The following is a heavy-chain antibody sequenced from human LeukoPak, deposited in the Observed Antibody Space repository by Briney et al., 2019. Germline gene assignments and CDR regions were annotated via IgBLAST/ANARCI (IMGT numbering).Heavy chain of an antibody. CDR3: ARGPYGDYVWQYNWFDP. CDR1: GGSISSGGYY. CDR2: IYYSGST. J-gene: IGHJ5*02. D-gene: IGHD4-17*01. Sequence: PSQTLSLTCTVSGGSISSGGYYWSWIRQHPGKGLEWIGYIYYSGSTYYNPSLKSRVTISVDTSKNQFSLKLSSVTAADTAVYYCARGPYGDYVWQYNWFDPWGQGTLVTVSS. V-gene: IGHV4-31*03.